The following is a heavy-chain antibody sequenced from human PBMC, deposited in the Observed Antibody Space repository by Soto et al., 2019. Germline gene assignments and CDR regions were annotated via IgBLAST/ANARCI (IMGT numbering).Heavy chain of an antibody. CDR1: GFTFSSYS. CDR2: ISSSSSYI. Sequence: EVQLVESGGGLVKPGGSLRLSCAASGFTFSSYSMNWVRQAPGKGLEWVSSISSSSSYIYYADSVKGRFTISRDNAKNSLYLQMNSLRAEDTAVYYCARDILPGYYVFLDYWGQGTLVTVSS. J-gene: IGHJ4*02. V-gene: IGHV3-21*01. CDR3: ARDILPGYYVFLDY. D-gene: IGHD3-9*01.